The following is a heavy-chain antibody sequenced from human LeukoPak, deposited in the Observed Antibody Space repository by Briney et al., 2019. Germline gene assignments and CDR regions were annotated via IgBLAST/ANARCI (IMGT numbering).Heavy chain of an antibody. CDR2: ISSSGGNI. Sequence: GGSLRLSCVVSGFDLSDYYMSWIRQAPGKGLEWISYISSSGGNIYFADSVKGRFTMSRDNARGSLYLPMNSLTADDTAIYYCARRRDYFDYWGQGTLVTVSS. J-gene: IGHJ4*01. V-gene: IGHV3-11*01. CDR1: GFDLSDYY. CDR3: ARRRDYFDY.